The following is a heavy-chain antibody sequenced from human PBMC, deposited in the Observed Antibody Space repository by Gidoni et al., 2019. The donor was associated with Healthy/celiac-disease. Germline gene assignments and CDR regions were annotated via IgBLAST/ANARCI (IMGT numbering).Heavy chain of an antibody. V-gene: IGHV1-69*02. CDR2: IIPILGIA. Sequence: QVKRGQSGAEVKKPGYSVKVSCKAAGGTCSSYPISWVRQAPGQGLEWMGRIIPILGIANYAQKFQGSVTITADKSTSTAYMELSSLRSEATAVYYCARLQYCSSTSCSIWNWGQGTLVTVSS. CDR3: ARLQYCSSTSCSIWN. J-gene: IGHJ4*02. CDR1: GGTCSSYP. D-gene: IGHD2-2*01.